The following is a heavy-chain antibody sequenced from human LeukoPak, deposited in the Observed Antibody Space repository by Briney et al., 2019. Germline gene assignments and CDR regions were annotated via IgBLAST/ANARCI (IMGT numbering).Heavy chain of an antibody. Sequence: SETLSLTCAVSGYSISSGYYWGWIRQPPGKGLEWIGSIYHSGSTYYNPSLKGRVTISVDTSKNQFSLKLSSVTAADTAVYYCARDRYDILTGYLGYMDVWGKGTTVTVSS. J-gene: IGHJ6*03. CDR2: IYHSGST. CDR1: GYSISSGYY. CDR3: ARDRYDILTGYLGYMDV. D-gene: IGHD3-9*01. V-gene: IGHV4-38-2*02.